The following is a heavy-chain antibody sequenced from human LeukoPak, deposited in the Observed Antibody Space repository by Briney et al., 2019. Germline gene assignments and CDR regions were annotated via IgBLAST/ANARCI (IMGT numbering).Heavy chain of an antibody. CDR2: IDYDSSHI. CDR1: GFTFSNSA. V-gene: IGHV3-21*01. J-gene: IGHJ4*02. D-gene: IGHD3-9*01. CDR3: ARDPLRYLRVGHYDY. Sequence: GGSLRLSCAASGFTFSNSAMNWVRQVPGKGLEWVSSIDYDSSHIYYAASVRGRFTNSRDNARNSVYLQMNSLRVEDTAVYYCARDPLRYLRVGHYDYWGQGTLVAVSS.